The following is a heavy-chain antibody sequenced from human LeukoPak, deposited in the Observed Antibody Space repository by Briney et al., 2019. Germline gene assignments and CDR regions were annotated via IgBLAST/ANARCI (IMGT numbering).Heavy chain of an antibody. CDR2: IIPIFGTP. Sequence: SVKVSCKASGGTFSSYAISWVRQAPGQGLEWMGGIIPIFGTPSYAQKFQGRVTITTDESTSTAYMELSSLRSEDTAVYYCARAPYYDFWSGYSHYYYYMDVWGKGTTVTVSS. D-gene: IGHD3-3*01. J-gene: IGHJ6*03. CDR1: GGTFSSYA. CDR3: ARAPYYDFWSGYSHYYYYMDV. V-gene: IGHV1-69*05.